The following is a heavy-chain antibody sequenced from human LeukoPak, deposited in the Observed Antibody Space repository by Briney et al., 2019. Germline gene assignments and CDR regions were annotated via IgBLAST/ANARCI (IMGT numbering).Heavy chain of an antibody. D-gene: IGHD6-13*01. J-gene: IGHJ6*04. Sequence: GSLRLSWEASGFSFASNGMSWVRPAAGELLGWVAGIRVGGGSAVYAGSVRGRFTLSRDNSKNTLLLQMNSLRAEDTAVYFCARGGGRLVHSAGVGGWMDVWGKGTTVTVSS. CDR3: ARGGGRLVHSAGVGGWMDV. CDR1: GFSFASNG. CDR2: IRVGGGSA. V-gene: IGHV3-23*01.